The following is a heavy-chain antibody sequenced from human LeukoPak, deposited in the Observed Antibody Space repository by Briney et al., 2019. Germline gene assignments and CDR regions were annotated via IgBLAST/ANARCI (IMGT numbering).Heavy chain of an antibody. Sequence: ASVKVSCKASGYTFTSYDINWVRQATGQGLEWMGWMNPNSGNTGYAQKFQGRVTITRNTSISTAYMELSSLRSEDTAVYYCARDLRGIAAAGTHWGQGTLVTVSS. D-gene: IGHD6-13*01. V-gene: IGHV1-8*03. CDR3: ARDLRGIAAAGTH. CDR1: GYTFTSYD. J-gene: IGHJ4*02. CDR2: MNPNSGNT.